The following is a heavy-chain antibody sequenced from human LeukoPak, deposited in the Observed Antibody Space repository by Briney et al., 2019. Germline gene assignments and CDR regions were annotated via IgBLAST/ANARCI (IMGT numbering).Heavy chain of an antibody. D-gene: IGHD3-22*01. CDR1: GDSISSGSYS. CDR2: IYYSGST. J-gene: IGHJ3*02. CDR3: ARYYDSSGYAQDDAFDI. Sequence: SETLSLTCAVSGDSISSGSYSWSWIRQPPGEGLEWIGYIYYSGSTYYNPSLKSRVTISVDTSKNQFSLKLSSVTAADTAVYYCARYYDSSGYAQDDAFDIWGQGTMVTVSS. V-gene: IGHV4-31*11.